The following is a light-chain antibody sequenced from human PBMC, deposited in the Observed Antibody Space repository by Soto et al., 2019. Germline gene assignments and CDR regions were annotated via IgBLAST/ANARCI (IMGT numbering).Light chain of an antibody. CDR3: QQRSNWPIT. CDR2: DAS. V-gene: IGKV3-11*01. J-gene: IGKJ5*01. CDR1: QSVSSY. Sequence: EIVLTQSTATLSLSPGERATLSCRASQSVSSYLAWYQQKPGRAPRLLIYDASNRATGIPARFSGSGSGTDFTLTISSLEPEDFAVYYCQQRSNWPITFGQGTRLEIK.